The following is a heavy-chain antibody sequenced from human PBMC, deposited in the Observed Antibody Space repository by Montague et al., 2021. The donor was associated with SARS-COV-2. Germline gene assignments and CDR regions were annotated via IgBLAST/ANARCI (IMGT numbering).Heavy chain of an antibody. D-gene: IGHD2-2*03. CDR2: TYYRSKWXN. CDR1: GASLSSDSLS. Sequence: VSPGASLSSDSLSWHWIRQSPSRGLEWLASTYYRSKWXNDSAPSVSGRATVKPDTSRNQFSLHLDSVTPEDTALYFCARKMDSSFDVWGKGTMVIGSS. J-gene: IGHJ3*01. V-gene: IGHV6-1*01. CDR3: ARKMDSSFDV.